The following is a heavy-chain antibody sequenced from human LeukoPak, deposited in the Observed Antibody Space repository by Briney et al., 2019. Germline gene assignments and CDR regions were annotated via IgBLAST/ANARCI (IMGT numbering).Heavy chain of an antibody. CDR3: ARGIVVVYDYYYMDV. Sequence: ASVKVSCKASGYTFTSYDINRVRQATGQGLEWMGWMNPNSGNTGYAQKFQGRVTITRNTSISTAYMELSSLRSEDTAVYYCARGIVVVYDYYYMDVWGKGTTVTVSS. CDR1: GYTFTSYD. D-gene: IGHD2-21*01. CDR2: MNPNSGNT. V-gene: IGHV1-8*03. J-gene: IGHJ6*03.